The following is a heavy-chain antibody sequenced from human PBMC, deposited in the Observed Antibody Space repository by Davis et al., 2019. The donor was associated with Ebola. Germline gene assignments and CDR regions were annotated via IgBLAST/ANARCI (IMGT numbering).Heavy chain of an antibody. V-gene: IGHV1-46*01. Sequence: AASVKVSCKASGYTFTSYYMHWVRQAPGQGLEWMGIINPSGGSTSYAQKFQGRVTMTRDTSTSTIYMEVTSLSSEDTAVYYCAKDSSIWYYFDDGGYPFDDWGQGTLVIVSS. CDR2: INPSGGST. J-gene: IGHJ4*02. CDR3: AKDSSIWYYFDDGGYPFDD. D-gene: IGHD3-22*01. CDR1: GYTFTSYY.